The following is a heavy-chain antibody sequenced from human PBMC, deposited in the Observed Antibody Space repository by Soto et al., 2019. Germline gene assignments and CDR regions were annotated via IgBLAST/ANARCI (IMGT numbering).Heavy chain of an antibody. CDR2: IYSTSTT. CDR3: AKDGRGSGSHYNSFGY. V-gene: IGHV3-53*01. Sequence: PGGSLRLSCAASGFTVGNNYMSWVRQAPGKGLEWVSLIYSTSTTKYADSVKGRFTVSRDNAKNTLYLQMNSLRAEDTAVYYCAKDGRGSGSHYNSFGYWGQGTLVTVSS. J-gene: IGHJ4*02. D-gene: IGHD3-10*01. CDR1: GFTVGNNY.